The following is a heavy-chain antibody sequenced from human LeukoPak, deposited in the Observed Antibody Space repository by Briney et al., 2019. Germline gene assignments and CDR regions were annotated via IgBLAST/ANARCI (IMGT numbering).Heavy chain of an antibody. J-gene: IGHJ4*02. CDR3: ITPLPYSAQ. V-gene: IGHV3-15*07. D-gene: IGHD2-21*01. Sequence: GGSLRLSCAASGFTFSNAYMNWVRQAPGKGLEWVGRIKPKTNGETTEYAAPVKGRFSISRDDSKNMLYLQMNSLKTEDTAVYYCITPLPYSAQGGQGTLVTVSS. CDR1: GFTFSNAY. CDR2: IKPKTNGETT.